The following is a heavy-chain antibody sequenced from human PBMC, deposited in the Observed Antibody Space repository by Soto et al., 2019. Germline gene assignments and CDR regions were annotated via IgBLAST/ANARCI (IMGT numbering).Heavy chain of an antibody. D-gene: IGHD3-10*01. J-gene: IGHJ5*02. CDR3: ARHWWFGDGNWFDP. Sequence: QVQLQESGPGLVKPSETLSLTCTVSGGSISSYYWSWIRQPPGKGLEWIGYIYYSGSTNYNPSLKIRVTRSVETSKNQFSLKLSSVTAADTAVYYCARHWWFGDGNWFDPWGQGTLVTVSS. V-gene: IGHV4-59*08. CDR1: GGSISSYY. CDR2: IYYSGST.